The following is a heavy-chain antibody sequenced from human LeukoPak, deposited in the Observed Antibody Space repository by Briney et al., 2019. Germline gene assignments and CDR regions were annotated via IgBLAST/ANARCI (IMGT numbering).Heavy chain of an antibody. Sequence: SETLSLTCTVSGGSISSYYWSWIRQPPGKGLEWIGYIYYSGSTNYNPSLKSRVTISVDTSKNQFSLKLSSVTAADTAVYYCASVPYYYDSSGYELSYWGQGTLVTVSS. CDR2: IYYSGST. D-gene: IGHD3-22*01. V-gene: IGHV4-59*08. CDR1: GGSISSYY. J-gene: IGHJ4*02. CDR3: ASVPYYYDSSGYELSY.